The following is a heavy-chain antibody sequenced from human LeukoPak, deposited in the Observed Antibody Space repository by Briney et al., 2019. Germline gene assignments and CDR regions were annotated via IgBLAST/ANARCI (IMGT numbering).Heavy chain of an antibody. J-gene: IGHJ3*02. CDR2: RHYRGTT. D-gene: IGHD3-22*01. CDR3: AREMRYYDSSGYSFGADAFDI. V-gene: IGHV4-59*01. CDR1: GASISSYY. Sequence: PSETLSLTCTVSGASISSYYWSWIRQPPGKGLEWIAPRHYRGTTNYNPSLESRVTISVDTSKNQLSLKLSSVTAADTAVYYCAREMRYYDSSGYSFGADAFDIWGQGTMVTVSS.